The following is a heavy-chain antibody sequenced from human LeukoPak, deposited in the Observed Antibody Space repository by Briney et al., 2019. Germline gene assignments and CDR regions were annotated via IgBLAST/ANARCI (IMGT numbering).Heavy chain of an antibody. J-gene: IGHJ1*01. CDR3: YGANAEH. Sequence: SGGSLRLSCAASGFTFSSYWMHWVRQAPGKVLVWVSGTNTDGSSTMYADSVKGRFTIARDNAKNTLYLQMNSLRAEDTAVYYCYGANAEHWGQGTLVTVSS. V-gene: IGHV3-74*03. CDR1: GFTFSSYW. D-gene: IGHD4-23*01. CDR2: TNTDGSST.